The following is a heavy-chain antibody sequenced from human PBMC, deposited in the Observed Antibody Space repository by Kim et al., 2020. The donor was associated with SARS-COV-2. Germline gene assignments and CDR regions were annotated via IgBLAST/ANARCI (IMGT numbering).Heavy chain of an antibody. D-gene: IGHD6-19*01. Sequence: ASVKVSCKASGYTFTSYAMHWVRQAPGQRLEWMGWINAGNGNTKYSQKFQGRVTITRDTSASTAYMELSSLRSEDTAVYYCARERSVLGIAVAGHDAFDIWGQGTMVTVSS. V-gene: IGHV1-3*01. CDR2: INAGNGNT. CDR3: ARERSVLGIAVAGHDAFDI. CDR1: GYTFTSYA. J-gene: IGHJ3*02.